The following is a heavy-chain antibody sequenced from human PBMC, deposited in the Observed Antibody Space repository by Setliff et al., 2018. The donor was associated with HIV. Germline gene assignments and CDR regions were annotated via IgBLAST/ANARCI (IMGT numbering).Heavy chain of an antibody. CDR3: ASRVYYDDGNNFLREEGVDP. J-gene: IGHJ5*02. CDR2: SYYSGST. V-gene: IGHV4-39*01. Sequence: PSETLSLTCTVSGGSISGSNYYWGWIRQPPGKGLEWVGSSYYSGSTYYNPSLKSRGTISVDTSKNQFSLKLSSVTAADTAVYYCASRVYYDDGNNFLREEGVDPWGQGTLVTVSS. D-gene: IGHD3-22*01. CDR1: GGSISGSNYY.